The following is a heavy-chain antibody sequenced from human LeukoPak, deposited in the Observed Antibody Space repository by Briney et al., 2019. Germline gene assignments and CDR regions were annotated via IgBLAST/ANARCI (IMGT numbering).Heavy chain of an antibody. CDR3: AGDRRSWCSDS. CDR2: IYHSGST. Sequence: SETLSLTCTVSGGSIRSTTYYWGWIRQPPGKGLEWVASIYHSGSTYYNPSLRSRVTLSVDTSKNQFSLNLTSVTAADTAVYYCAGDRRSWCSDSWGQGTLVTVSS. D-gene: IGHD6-13*01. CDR1: GGSIRSTTYY. V-gene: IGHV4-39*07. J-gene: IGHJ4*02.